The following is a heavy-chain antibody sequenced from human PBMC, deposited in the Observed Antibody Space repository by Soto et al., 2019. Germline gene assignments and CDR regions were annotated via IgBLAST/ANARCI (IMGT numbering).Heavy chain of an antibody. CDR3: VRWNGFGDF. Sequence: EVRLLESGGGLVQPGGSLRLSCVVSGFTFPNHGVTWVRQVPGKGPEWVCGFSGGSGTTHYADRVRGRFTISRDDPRQTVYLQMNSLGADDTAVYYCVRWNGFGDFWGQGTLVTVSS. CDR2: FSGGSGTT. D-gene: IGHD1-1*01. CDR1: GFTFPNHG. J-gene: IGHJ4*02. V-gene: IGHV3-23*01.